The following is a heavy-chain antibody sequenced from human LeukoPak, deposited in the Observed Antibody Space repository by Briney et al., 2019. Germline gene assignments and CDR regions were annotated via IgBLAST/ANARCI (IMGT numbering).Heavy chain of an antibody. J-gene: IGHJ6*02. CDR3: ARIMARTTSYRCGVDV. Sequence: GGSLRLSCAASGFTFSTFHMAWLRQAPGKGLEGVSSISSSGDATYYADSVKGRFTISRDNSKDTLSLQMNSLRAEDTAVYYCARIMARTTSYRCGVDVWGQGTTVTASS. D-gene: IGHD3-10*01. CDR1: GFTFSTFH. CDR2: ISSSGDAT. V-gene: IGHV3-23*01.